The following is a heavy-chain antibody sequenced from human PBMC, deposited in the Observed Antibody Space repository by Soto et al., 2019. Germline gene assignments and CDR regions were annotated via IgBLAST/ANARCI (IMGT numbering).Heavy chain of an antibody. CDR3: ASAIGEYGSGSYYNFDY. CDR2: IYYSGST. J-gene: IGHJ4*02. D-gene: IGHD3-10*01. CDR1: GGSISSGGYY. V-gene: IGHV4-31*03. Sequence: SETLSLTCTVSGGSISSGGYYWSWIRQHPGKGLEWIGYIYYSGSTYYNPSLKSRVTISVDTSKNQFSLKLSSVTAADTAVYYCASAIGEYGSGSYYNFDYWGQGTLVTVSS.